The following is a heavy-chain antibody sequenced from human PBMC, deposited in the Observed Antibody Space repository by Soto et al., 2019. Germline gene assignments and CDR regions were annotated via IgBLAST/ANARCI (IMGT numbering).Heavy chain of an antibody. CDR3: ARDLALAGNY. CDR1: AFTFSGSA. CDR2: ISSTSSYT. D-gene: IGHD6-19*01. J-gene: IGHJ4*02. Sequence: PGGSLRLSCAASAFTFSGSAMHWVRQASGKGLEWVSSISSTSSYTHYSDSVKGRFTISRDNANNSLFLQMNSLRAEDTATYYCARDLALAGNYWGQGVLVTVSS. V-gene: IGHV3-21*01.